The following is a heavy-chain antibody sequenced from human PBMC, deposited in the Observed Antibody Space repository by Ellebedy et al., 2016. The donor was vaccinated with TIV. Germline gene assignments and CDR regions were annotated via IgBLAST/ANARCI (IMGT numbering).Heavy chain of an antibody. Sequence: GESLKISXAASGFTFTDYSMHWVRQAPGEGLEWVAVIWYDGSNEYYADSVKGRFIISRDNSKNTLYLQMNSLRVEDTGVYYCARESDWQLRIDYWGQGTLVTVSS. D-gene: IGHD2-21*02. CDR2: IWYDGSNE. CDR3: ARESDWQLRIDY. J-gene: IGHJ4*02. V-gene: IGHV3-33*08. CDR1: GFTFTDYS.